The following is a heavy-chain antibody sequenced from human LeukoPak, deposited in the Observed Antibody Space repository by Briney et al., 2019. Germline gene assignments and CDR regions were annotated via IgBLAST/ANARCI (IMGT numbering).Heavy chain of an antibody. CDR2: IWYDGTNE. J-gene: IGHJ4*02. V-gene: IGHV3-33*01. CDR1: GFIFSSYG. Sequence: GRSLRLSCAASGFIFSSYGTHWVRQAPGKGLEWVALIWYDGTNEYYTDSVKGRFTISRANSKNTLYLQMNSLRAEDTAVYYCARVPYCSGGRCSSWIDHWGQGTLVTVAS. CDR3: ARVPYCSGGRCSSWIDH. D-gene: IGHD2-15*01.